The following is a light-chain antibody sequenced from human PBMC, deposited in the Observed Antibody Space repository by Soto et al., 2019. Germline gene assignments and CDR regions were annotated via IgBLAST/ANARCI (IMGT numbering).Light chain of an antibody. CDR3: QQYNSYPL. V-gene: IGKV1-5*01. J-gene: IGKJ4*01. CDR1: QRISSW. CDR2: DAS. Sequence: DIQMTQSPSTLSASVGDRVTITCRASQRISSWLAWYQQKPGKAPKLLIYDASSLKSGVPSRFSGSGSGTEFTLTLSSLQPDDFATYYCQQYNSYPLFGGGTKVEI.